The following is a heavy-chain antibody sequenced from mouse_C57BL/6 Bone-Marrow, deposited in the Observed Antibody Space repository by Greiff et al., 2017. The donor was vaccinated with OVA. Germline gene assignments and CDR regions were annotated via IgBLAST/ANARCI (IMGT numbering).Heavy chain of an antibody. CDR1: GYTFTSYD. Sequence: QVQLKESGPELVKPGASVKLSCKASGYTFTSYDINWVKQRPGQGLEWIGWIYPRDGSTKYNEKFKSKATLTVDTSSRTAYMELHSLTYEDSAVYFCARLEFDGSGGDWYFDVGGTGTTVTVSS. CDR2: IYPRDGST. J-gene: IGHJ1*03. CDR3: ARLEFDGSGGDWYFDV. D-gene: IGHD1-1*01. V-gene: IGHV1-85*01.